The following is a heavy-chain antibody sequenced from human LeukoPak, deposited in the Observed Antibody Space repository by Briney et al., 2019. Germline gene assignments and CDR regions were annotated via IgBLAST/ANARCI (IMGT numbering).Heavy chain of an antibody. D-gene: IGHD5-18*01. CDR3: ARSSGYSYGYFAFDI. Sequence: PSETLSLTCTVSGGSISSYYWSWIRRPAGKGLEWIGRIYTSGSTNYNPSLKSRVTMSVDTSKNQFSLKLSSVTAVGTAVYYCARSSGYSYGYFAFDIWGQGTMVTVSS. CDR1: GGSISSYY. CDR2: IYTSGST. V-gene: IGHV4-4*07. J-gene: IGHJ3*02.